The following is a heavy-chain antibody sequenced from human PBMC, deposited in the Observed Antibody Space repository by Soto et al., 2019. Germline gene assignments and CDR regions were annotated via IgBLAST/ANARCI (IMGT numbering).Heavy chain of an antibody. CDR1: GGSVSSGSYY. Sequence: SETLSLTCTVSGGSVSSGSYYCSWIRQPPGKGLEWIGYIYYSGSTNYNPSLKSRVTISVDTTKNQFSLKLSSVTAADTAVYYCARLIVGATHFDYWGQGTLVTVSS. CDR2: IYYSGST. D-gene: IGHD1-26*01. J-gene: IGHJ4*02. CDR3: ARLIVGATHFDY. V-gene: IGHV4-61*01.